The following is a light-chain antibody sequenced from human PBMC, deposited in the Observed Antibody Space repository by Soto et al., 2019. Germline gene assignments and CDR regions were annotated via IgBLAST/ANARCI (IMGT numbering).Light chain of an antibody. CDR3: QQYKSWPPIT. CDR1: RSVSTF. V-gene: IGKV3-15*01. J-gene: IGKJ5*01. CDR2: GAS. Sequence: EIVLTQSPATLSVSPGGRATLSCRASRSVSTFLAWYQQKPGQAPRLLIYGASTRATGIPARFSGSGSWTEFTLTISSLKSEDYAVYYCQQYKSWPPITFGQGTRLEIK.